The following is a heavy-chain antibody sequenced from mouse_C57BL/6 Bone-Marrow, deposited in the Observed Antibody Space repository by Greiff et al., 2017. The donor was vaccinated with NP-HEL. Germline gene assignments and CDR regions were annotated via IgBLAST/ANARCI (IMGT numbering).Heavy chain of an antibody. D-gene: IGHD1-1*01. CDR3: ASFHYYGSSYEAMDY. CDR1: GYTFTSYW. CDR2: LDPSDSYT. Sequence: VQVQQPGAELVKPGASVKLSCKASGYTFTSYWMQWVKQRPGQGLEWIGELDPSDSYTNYNQKFKGKATLTVDTSSSTAYMQLSSLTSEDSAVYYCASFHYYGSSYEAMDYWGQGTSVTVSS. V-gene: IGHV1-50*01. J-gene: IGHJ4*01.